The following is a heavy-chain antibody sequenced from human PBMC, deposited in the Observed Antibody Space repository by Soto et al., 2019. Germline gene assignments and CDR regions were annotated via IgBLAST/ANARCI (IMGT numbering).Heavy chain of an antibody. Sequence: SVKVSCKASGGSFSSYAISWVRQAPGQGLEWMGGIIPIFGTANYAQKFQGRVTITADESTSTAYMELSSLRSEDTAVYYCARAISGYSSSWYLDYWGQGTLVTVSS. CDR3: ARAISGYSSSWYLDY. J-gene: IGHJ4*02. CDR1: GGSFSSYA. CDR2: IIPIFGTA. D-gene: IGHD6-13*01. V-gene: IGHV1-69*13.